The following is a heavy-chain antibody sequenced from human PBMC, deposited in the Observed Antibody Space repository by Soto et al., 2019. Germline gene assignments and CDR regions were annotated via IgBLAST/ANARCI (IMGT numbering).Heavy chain of an antibody. CDR3: ARNKGIDILTGYYRDYYYYGMDV. D-gene: IGHD3-9*01. CDR2: INPSGGST. V-gene: IGHV1-46*03. Sequence: ASVKVSCKASGYTFTSYYMHWVRQAPGQGLEWMGIINPSGGSTSYAQKFQGRVTMTRDTSTSTVYMELSSLRSEDTAVYYCARNKGIDILTGYYRDYYYYGMDVWGQGTTVTVSS. J-gene: IGHJ6*02. CDR1: GYTFTSYY.